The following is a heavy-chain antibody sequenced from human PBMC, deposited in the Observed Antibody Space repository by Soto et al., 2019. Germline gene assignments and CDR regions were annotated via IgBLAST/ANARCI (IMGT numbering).Heavy chain of an antibody. CDR2: IYYSGST. CDR3: ARDRYYYDSSGYYQYYFDY. V-gene: IGHV4-31*03. CDR1: GGSIISGGYY. J-gene: IGHJ4*02. Sequence: SETLSLTCTVSGGSIISGGYYWSWIRQHPGKGLEWIGYIYYSGSTNYSPSLKSRLIISVDTSKNQFSLKLSSVTAADTAVYYCARDRYYYDSSGYYQYYFDYWGQGTLVTVSS. D-gene: IGHD3-22*01.